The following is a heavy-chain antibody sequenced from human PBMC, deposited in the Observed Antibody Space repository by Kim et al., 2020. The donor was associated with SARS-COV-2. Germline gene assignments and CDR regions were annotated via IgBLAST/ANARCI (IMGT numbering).Heavy chain of an antibody. CDR3: ARTGNSYYDFWSGYYHY. Sequence: GGSLRLSCAASGFTFSSYEMNWVRQAPGKGLEWVSYISSSGSTIYYADSVKGRFTISRDNAKNSLYLQMNSLRAEDTAVYYCARTGNSYYDFWSGYYHYWGQGTLVTVSS. CDR1: GFTFSSYE. D-gene: IGHD3-3*01. V-gene: IGHV3-48*03. J-gene: IGHJ4*02. CDR2: ISSSGSTI.